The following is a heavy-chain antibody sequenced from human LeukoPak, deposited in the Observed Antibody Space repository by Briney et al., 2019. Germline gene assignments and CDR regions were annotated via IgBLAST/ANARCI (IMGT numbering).Heavy chain of an antibody. CDR2: IYTSGST. CDR3: ARRYYYGSGSYWGY. J-gene: IGHJ4*02. D-gene: IGHD3-10*01. CDR1: GGSISSSSYY. V-gene: IGHV4-39*07. Sequence: SETLSLTCTVSGGSISSSSYYWGWIRQPPGKGLEWIGSIYTSGSTNYNPSLKSRVTISVDTSKNQFSLKLSSVTAADTAVYYCARRYYYGSGSYWGYWGQGTLVTVSS.